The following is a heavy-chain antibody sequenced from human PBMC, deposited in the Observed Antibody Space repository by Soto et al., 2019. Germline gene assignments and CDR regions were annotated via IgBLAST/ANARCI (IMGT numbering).Heavy chain of an antibody. D-gene: IGHD1-1*01. Sequence: GSLLLACSASGLTVRGKKYITWVRQAPGKGLEWVSALYDVDGTYYADSAKVRFTISRDNSNNIIYLQMNSLGPDDTAVYYCASWLEREHAYDIWGLGTMVTVSS. CDR3: ASWLEREHAYDI. V-gene: IGHV3-53*01. J-gene: IGHJ3*02. CDR1: GLTVRGKKY. CDR2: LYDVDGT.